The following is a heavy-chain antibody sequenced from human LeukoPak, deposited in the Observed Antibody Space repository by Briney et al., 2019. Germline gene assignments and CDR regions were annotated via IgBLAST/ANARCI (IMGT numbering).Heavy chain of an antibody. V-gene: IGHV4-4*02. J-gene: IGHJ3*02. CDR2: IYHSGSP. D-gene: IGHD1-7*01. CDR3: ARGSGTLGAFDI. CDR1: GGSISSNNW. Sequence: SETLSLTCAVSGGSISSNNWWGWVRQPPGKGLEWIGEIYHSGSPNYNPSLKSRVTISVDRSKNQFSLKLSSVTAADTAVYYCARGSGTLGAFDIWGQGTMVTVSS.